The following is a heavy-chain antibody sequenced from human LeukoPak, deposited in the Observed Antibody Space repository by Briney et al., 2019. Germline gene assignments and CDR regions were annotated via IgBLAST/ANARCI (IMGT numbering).Heavy chain of an antibody. J-gene: IGHJ2*01. CDR2: ISRSGDGT. CDR3: ARAVGLWYFDL. V-gene: IGHV3-23*01. D-gene: IGHD5/OR15-5a*01. CDR1: GFSFSTHD. Sequence: GGSLRLSCAAFGFSFSTHDMSWVRQAPGKGLEWVSAISRSGDGTTYADSVKGRFTISRDNSKNTLFLQMNSLRAEDTAIYYCARAVGLWYFDLWGRGSLVTVSS.